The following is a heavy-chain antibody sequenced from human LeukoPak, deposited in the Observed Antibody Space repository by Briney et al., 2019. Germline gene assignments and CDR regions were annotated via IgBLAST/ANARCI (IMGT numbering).Heavy chain of an antibody. CDR3: ARVGYDNSGYYYATFDY. D-gene: IGHD3-22*01. J-gene: IGHJ4*02. V-gene: IGHV3-21*01. CDR1: GFTFSSYG. Sequence: GGSLRLSCAASGFTFSSYGMHWVRQAPGKGLEWVSTISGSGGGTYYADSVKGRFTISRDNAKNTLYLQMNSLRAEDTAVYYCARVGYDNSGYYYATFDYWGQGTLVTVSS. CDR2: ISGSGGGT.